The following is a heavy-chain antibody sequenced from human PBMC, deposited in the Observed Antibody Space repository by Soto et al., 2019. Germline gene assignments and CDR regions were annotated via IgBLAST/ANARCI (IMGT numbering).Heavy chain of an antibody. Sequence: QVQLVQSGAEVKEPGSSVKVSCKASGGGNLRDYRTTWVRRAPGQGLEWMGGIIAKLGAANYAQNFQGSVTMTADECTNTVKMELRSLRYDDTAVYYRALGGDGYNLGAVYWGQRTPVTVSS. J-gene: IGHJ4*02. CDR1: GGGNLRDYR. V-gene: IGHV1-69*01. D-gene: IGHD2-21*01. CDR3: ALGGDGYNLGAVY. CDR2: IIAKLGAA.